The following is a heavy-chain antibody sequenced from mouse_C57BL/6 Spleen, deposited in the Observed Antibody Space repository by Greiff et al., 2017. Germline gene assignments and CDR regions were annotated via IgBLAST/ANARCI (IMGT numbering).Heavy chain of an antibody. D-gene: IGHD1-1*01. V-gene: IGHV5-17*01. CDR1: GFTFSDYG. J-gene: IGHJ1*03. CDR3: ARPITTVVATDFDV. Sequence: EVKLVESGGGLVKPGGSLKLSCAASGFTFSDYGMHWVRQAPEKGLEWVAYISSGSSTIYYADTVKGRFTISRDNAKNTLFLQMTSLRSEDTAMYYWARPITTVVATDFDVWGTGTTVTVSS. CDR2: ISSGSSTI.